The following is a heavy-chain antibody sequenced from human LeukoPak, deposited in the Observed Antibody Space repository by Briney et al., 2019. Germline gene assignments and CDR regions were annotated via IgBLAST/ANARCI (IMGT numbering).Heavy chain of an antibody. J-gene: IGHJ4*02. CDR2: INHSGST. Sequence: SETLSLTCAVYGGSFSGYYWSWIRQPPGKGLEWIGEINHSGSTNYNPSLKSRVTISVDTSKNQFSLKLSSVTAADTAVYYCATSRTFDYWGQGTLVTVSS. V-gene: IGHV4-34*01. CDR3: ATSRTFDY. CDR1: GGSFSGYY.